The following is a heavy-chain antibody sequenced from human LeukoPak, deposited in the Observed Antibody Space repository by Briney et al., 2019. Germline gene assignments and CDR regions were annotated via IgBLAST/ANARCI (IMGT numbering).Heavy chain of an antibody. Sequence: PAGSLRLSCAASGFTFSIYAMSWVRQAPGKGLEWVSSITSSGETTYHTGSVKGQLTTYTDTSKNTPYLQMNSLRAEDTAVYYFVKDQPNYYHSSGHYYRRNGDCWGQGTLVTVSS. CDR3: VKDQPNYYHSSGHYYRRNGDC. D-gene: IGHD3-22*01. CDR2: ITSSGETT. V-gene: IGHV3-23*01. CDR1: GFTFSIYA. J-gene: IGHJ4*02.